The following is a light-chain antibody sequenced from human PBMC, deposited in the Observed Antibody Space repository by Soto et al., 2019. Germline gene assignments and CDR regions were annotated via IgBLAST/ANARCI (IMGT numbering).Light chain of an antibody. Sequence: DIQMTQSPSTLSASVGDRVTITCRASQSMSSWLAWYQQKPGKAPKLLIYKASSLESGGPSKFSGSGSGTEFTLTISCLQPDDFATYYCQQYNSYSRTFGQGTKVEIK. CDR2: KAS. V-gene: IGKV1-5*03. CDR1: QSMSSW. J-gene: IGKJ1*01. CDR3: QQYNSYSRT.